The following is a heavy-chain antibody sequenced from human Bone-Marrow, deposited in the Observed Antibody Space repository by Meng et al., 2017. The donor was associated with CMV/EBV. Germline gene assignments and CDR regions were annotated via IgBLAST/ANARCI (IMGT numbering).Heavy chain of an antibody. CDR2: IRYDGSNK. Sequence: GGSLRLSCAASGFTFSSYGMHWVRQAPGKGLEWVAFIRYDGSNKYYADSVKGRFTISRDNSKNTLYLQMNSLRAEDTAVYYCARDSYNWNYGGIRALYYFDYWGQGTLVTVSS. J-gene: IGHJ4*02. V-gene: IGHV3-30*02. CDR3: ARDSYNWNYGGIRALYYFDY. D-gene: IGHD1-7*01. CDR1: GFTFSSYG.